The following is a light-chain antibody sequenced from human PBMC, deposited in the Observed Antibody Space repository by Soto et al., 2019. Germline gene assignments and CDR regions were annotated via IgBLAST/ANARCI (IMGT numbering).Light chain of an antibody. Sequence: DIRMTQSPSSLSASVGDRVTIICRASQSIDTHLNWYQQHPGKAPNALIYEASNLQSGVPSRFSGSGSGTDCPLTISGLQPDGSATYYCLQTYRPPDTFGQGTKVELK. CDR1: QSIDTH. CDR2: EAS. J-gene: IGKJ1*01. V-gene: IGKV1-39*01. CDR3: LQTYRPPDT.